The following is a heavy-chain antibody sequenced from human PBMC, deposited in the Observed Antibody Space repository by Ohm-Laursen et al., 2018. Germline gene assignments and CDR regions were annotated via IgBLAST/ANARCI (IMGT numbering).Heavy chain of an antibody. CDR3: AKDLRNYYASEPLYYYYGMDV. J-gene: IGHJ6*02. D-gene: IGHD3-10*01. CDR2: ISSDGRNK. CDR1: GFTFSNYG. Sequence: RSLRLSCSASGFTFSNYGMHWVRQAPGKGLEWVAVISSDGRNKYYADSVKGRFTISRDNSKNTLYLQMHSLRAEDTAVYYCAKDLRNYYASEPLYYYYGMDVWGQGTKVSVSS. V-gene: IGHV3-30*18.